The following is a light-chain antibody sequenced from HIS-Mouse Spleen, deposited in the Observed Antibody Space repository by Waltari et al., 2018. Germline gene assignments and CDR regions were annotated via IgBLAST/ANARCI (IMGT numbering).Light chain of an antibody. Sequence: QSALTQPRSVSGSPGQSVPISCTGTSSDVGGYNYVSWYQQHPGKAPKLMIYDVSKRPSGVPDRFSGSKSGNTASLTISGLQAEDEADYYCCSYAGSYTNWVFGGGTKLTVL. CDR3: CSYAGSYTNWV. J-gene: IGLJ3*02. V-gene: IGLV2-11*01. CDR1: SSDVGGYNY. CDR2: DVS.